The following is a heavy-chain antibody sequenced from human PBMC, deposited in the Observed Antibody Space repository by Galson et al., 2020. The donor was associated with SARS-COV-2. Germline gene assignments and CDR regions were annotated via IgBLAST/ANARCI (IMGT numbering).Heavy chain of an antibody. CDR1: GDSVSSNIAP. CDR3: ARESIRNGYFDS. V-gene: IGHV6-1*01. Sequence: SQTLSLTCAISGDSVSSNIAPWNWISQSPSRGLEWLGRTHYRSKWYDEYAVSVKSRITINPDTSKNQFSLQLDSVTPGDTAVYYCARESIRNGYFDSWGQGTLVTVSS. J-gene: IGHJ4*02. CDR2: THYRSKWYD. D-gene: IGHD2-8*01.